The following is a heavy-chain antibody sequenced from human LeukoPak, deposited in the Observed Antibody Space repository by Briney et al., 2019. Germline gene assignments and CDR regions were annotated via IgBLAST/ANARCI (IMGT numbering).Heavy chain of an antibody. D-gene: IGHD3-3*01. V-gene: IGHV4-4*07. CDR2: IYTSGST. CDR3: ARDSSYDFWSGNGGFDY. Sequence: SETLSLTCTVSGGSISSYYRSWIRQPAGKGLEWIGRIYTSGSTNYNPSLKSRVTMSVDTSKNQFSLKLSSVTAADTAAYYCARDSSYDFWSGNGGFDYWGQGTLVTVSS. CDR1: GGSISSYY. J-gene: IGHJ4*02.